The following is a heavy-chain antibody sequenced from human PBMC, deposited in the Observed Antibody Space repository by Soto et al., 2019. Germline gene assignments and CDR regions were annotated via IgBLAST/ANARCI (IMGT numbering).Heavy chain of an antibody. J-gene: IGHJ6*03. V-gene: IGHV3-7*01. D-gene: IGHD4-17*01. CDR1: GFTLGSFW. CDR2: VNVDGTEQ. CDR3: ERHPTVTPYYRHYMDV. Sequence: EVQLVESGGGLVQPGESLRLSCAASGFTLGSFWMSWVRQAPGRGLEWVANVNVDGTEQYYVDSVKCRFTISRDNAKNSLFLHVKTLSAEDTAVYFCERHPTVTPYYRHYMDVWGKGTTVTVSS.